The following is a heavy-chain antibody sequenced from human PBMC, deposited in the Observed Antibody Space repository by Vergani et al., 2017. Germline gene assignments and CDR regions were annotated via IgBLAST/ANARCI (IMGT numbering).Heavy chain of an antibody. V-gene: IGHV4-4*07. CDR1: GITFKNAW. CDR3: ARQRVGRSFFDS. D-gene: IGHD3-10*01. CDR2: IYTTGST. J-gene: IGHJ4*02. Sequence: VQVVESGGGLIKPGGSLRLSCVVSGITFKNAWINWVRQAPGKGLEWIGRIYTTGSTNHNPSLKSRVTISVDTSKNQFSLRLSSMTAADTAVYFCARQRVGRSFFDSWGQGTLVTVSS.